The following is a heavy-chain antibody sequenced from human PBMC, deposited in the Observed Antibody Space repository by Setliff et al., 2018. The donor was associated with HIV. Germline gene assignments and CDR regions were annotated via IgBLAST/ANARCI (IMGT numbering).Heavy chain of an antibody. CDR3: ARDPGYTSGSTFHFDY. CDR2: IYSTGDT. Sequence: PSETLSLTCSVSGGSISNFYWSWIRQPPGKGLEWVGHIYSTGDTNYNPSLKSRVTLSADTSKNQLSLSLSSVTAADTAVYFCARDPGYTSGSTFHFDYWGQGTLVTVSS. CDR1: GGSISNFY. V-gene: IGHV4-4*07. J-gene: IGHJ4*02. D-gene: IGHD5-18*01.